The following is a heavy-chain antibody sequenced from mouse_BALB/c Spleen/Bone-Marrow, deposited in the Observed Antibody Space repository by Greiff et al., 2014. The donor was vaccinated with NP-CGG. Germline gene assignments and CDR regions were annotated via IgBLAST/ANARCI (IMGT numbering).Heavy chain of an antibody. V-gene: IGHV5-17*02. Sequence: VQLQQSGGGLVQPGGSRKLSCAASGFTFSSFGMHWVRQAPEKGLEWVAYISSGSSNIYYADTVKGRFTISRDNPKNTLFLQMTSLRSEDTAMYYCTRGGNWDDFDYWGQGTTLTVSS. CDR2: ISSGSSNI. J-gene: IGHJ2*01. CDR1: GFTFSSFG. D-gene: IGHD4-1*01. CDR3: TRGGNWDDFDY.